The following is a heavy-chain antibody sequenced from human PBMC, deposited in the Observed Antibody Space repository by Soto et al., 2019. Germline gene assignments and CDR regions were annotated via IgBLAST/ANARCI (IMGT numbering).Heavy chain of an antibody. CDR2: IIPIFGTA. V-gene: IGHV1-69*12. J-gene: IGHJ4*02. D-gene: IGHD5-12*01. Sequence: QVQLVQSGAEVKKPGSSVKVSCKASGGTFSSYAISWVRQAPGQGLEWMGGIIPIFGTANYAQKFQGRVTIPADESTSTAYMELRSLRSEDTAVYYCASMGGRWLQLGLNLDYWGQGTLVTVSS. CDR1: GGTFSSYA. CDR3: ASMGGRWLQLGLNLDY.